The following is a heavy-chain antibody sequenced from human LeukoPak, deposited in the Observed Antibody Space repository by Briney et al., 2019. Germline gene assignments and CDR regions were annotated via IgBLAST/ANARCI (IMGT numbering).Heavy chain of an antibody. D-gene: IGHD3-9*01. CDR3: ANGYDIFRY. CDR2: ISGSGGST. V-gene: IGHV3-23*01. CDR1: GFNFGTYA. Sequence: GGSLRLSCAASGFNFGTYAMGWVRQAPGKGLEWVSAISGSGGSTYYADSVKGRFTISRDNSKNTLYLQMNSLRAEDTAVYYCANGYDIFRYWGQGTLVTVSS. J-gene: IGHJ4*02.